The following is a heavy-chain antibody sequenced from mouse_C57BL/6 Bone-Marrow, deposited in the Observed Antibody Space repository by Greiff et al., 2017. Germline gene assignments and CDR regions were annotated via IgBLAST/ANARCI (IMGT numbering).Heavy chain of an antibody. Sequence: VQLQESGPGLVQPSQSLSITCTASGFSLTSYGVHWVRQSPGKGLEWLGAIWSGGSTDYNAAFISSLSISKDNSKSQGFCKMNSLPADDKSIYYCARVWWFAYWGQGTLVTVSA. V-gene: IGHV2-2*01. J-gene: IGHJ3*01. CDR2: IWSGGST. CDR3: ARVWWFAY. CDR1: GFSLTSYG.